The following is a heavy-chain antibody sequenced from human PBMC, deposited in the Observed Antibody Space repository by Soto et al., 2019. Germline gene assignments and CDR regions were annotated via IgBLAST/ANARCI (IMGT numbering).Heavy chain of an antibody. V-gene: IGHV4-39*01. CDR2: IYYSGST. D-gene: IGHD3-16*02. CDR1: GGSISSSSYY. CDR3: ARHPRYIWGSYRYWGEFDY. J-gene: IGHJ4*02. Sequence: QLQLQESGPGLVKPSETLSLTCTVSGGSISSSSYYWGWIRQPPGKGLEWIGSIYYSGSTYYNPSLKSRVTISVDTSKNQFSLKLSSVTAADTAVYYCARHPRYIWGSYRYWGEFDYWGQGTLVTVSS.